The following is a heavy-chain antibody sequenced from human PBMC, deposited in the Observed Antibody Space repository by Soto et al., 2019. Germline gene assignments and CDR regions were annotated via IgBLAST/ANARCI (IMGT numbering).Heavy chain of an antibody. CDR1: GFTVSSNY. J-gene: IGHJ6*03. CDR2: IYSGGST. V-gene: IGHV3-53*04. D-gene: IGHD3-10*01. CDR3: ARDITMVRGVWGYYYMVV. Sequence: GGSLRLSCAASGFTVSSNYMSWVRQAPGKGLEWVSVIYSGGSTYYADSVKGRFTISRHNSKNTLYLQMNSLRAEDTAVYYCARDITMVRGVWGYYYMVVWGKGTTVTVSS.